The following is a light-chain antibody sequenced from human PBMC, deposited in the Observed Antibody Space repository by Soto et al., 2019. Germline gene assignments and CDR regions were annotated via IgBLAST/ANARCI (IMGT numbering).Light chain of an antibody. Sequence: QSALTQPASVSGSPGQSIAISCTGTSSDVGGHDYVSWYQHHPGKAPKLMIYDVTYRPSGVSNRFSGSKSGNPASLTISGLQAEDEADYYCGSYTSTNTLVFGGGTKLTVL. CDR2: DVT. V-gene: IGLV2-14*03. CDR3: GSYTSTNTLV. J-gene: IGLJ2*01. CDR1: SSDVGGHDY.